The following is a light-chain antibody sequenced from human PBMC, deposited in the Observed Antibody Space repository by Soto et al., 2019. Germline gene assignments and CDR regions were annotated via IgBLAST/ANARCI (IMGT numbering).Light chain of an antibody. CDR2: DNH. J-gene: IGLJ3*02. CDR3: ASWDNSLNGLA. Sequence: SALTQPPSASGTPGQRVTISCSGSSSNIGSNFVNWYQQLPGTAPKVVIYDNHQRPSGVPDRFSGSKSGTSASLGISGLQPEDEADYYCASWDNSLNGLAFGGGTKVTVL. CDR1: SSNIGSNF. V-gene: IGLV1-44*01.